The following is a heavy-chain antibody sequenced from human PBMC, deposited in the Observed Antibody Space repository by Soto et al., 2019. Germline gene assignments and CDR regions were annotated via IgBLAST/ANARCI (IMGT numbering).Heavy chain of an antibody. CDR1: GYSFTTYW. CDR2: IDPSGSYT. V-gene: IGHV5-10-1*01. Sequence: GESLKISCKGSGYSFTTYWISWVRQMPGKGLEWMGRIDPSGSYTKYSPSFQGHVTISADRSISTAYLQWSSLKASDTAMYYCARQEPDYYYYYGMDVWGQGTTVTVSS. CDR3: ARQEPDYYYYYGMDV. J-gene: IGHJ6*02. D-gene: IGHD1-1*01.